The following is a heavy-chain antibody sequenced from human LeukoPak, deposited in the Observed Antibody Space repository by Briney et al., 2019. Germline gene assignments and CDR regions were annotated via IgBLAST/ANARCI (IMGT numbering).Heavy chain of an antibody. D-gene: IGHD6-19*01. CDR2: IGSSGTLM. CDR3: ARGWAGNY. CDR1: GFTFSNYE. J-gene: IGHJ4*02. Sequence: GGSPRLSCAASGFTFSNYEMKWVRQAPGEGLEWVSYIGSSGTLMYYADSVKGRFTISRDNAKNSLYLQMNSLRAEDTAVYYCARGWAGNYWGQGTLVTVSS. V-gene: IGHV3-48*03.